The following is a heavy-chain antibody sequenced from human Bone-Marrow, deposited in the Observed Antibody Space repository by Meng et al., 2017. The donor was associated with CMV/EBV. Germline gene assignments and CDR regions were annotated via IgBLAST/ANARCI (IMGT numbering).Heavy chain of an antibody. CDR1: GGPITSSNSY. D-gene: IGHD2-21*01. J-gene: IGHJ4*02. Sequence: SETLSLTCTVSGGPITSSNSYWGWIRQPPGQGLEWIGSIYHSGTTYYSPSLKSRVIISVDTSKNQFSLSLSSVSAADTALYYCAREGDHISQNFDSWGQGTLVTVSS. V-gene: IGHV4-39*07. CDR2: IYHSGTT. CDR3: AREGDHISQNFDS.